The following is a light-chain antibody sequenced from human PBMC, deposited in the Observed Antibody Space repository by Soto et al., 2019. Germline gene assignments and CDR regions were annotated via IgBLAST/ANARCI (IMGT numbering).Light chain of an antibody. CDR3: QQYNNWPQT. CDR2: GAS. J-gene: IGKJ1*01. V-gene: IGKV3-20*01. Sequence: EIVLTQSPGTLSLSPGERATLSCRDSQTVSTNYLAWYQQKPGQAPRLLIYGASKRATGIPDRFSGSGSGTDCTLTISRLEPEDFAVYYCQQYNNWPQTFGQGTKVDIK. CDR1: QTVSTNY.